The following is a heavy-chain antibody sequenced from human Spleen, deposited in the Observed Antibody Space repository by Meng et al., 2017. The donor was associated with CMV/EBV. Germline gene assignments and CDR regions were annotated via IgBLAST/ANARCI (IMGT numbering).Heavy chain of an antibody. J-gene: IGHJ4*02. Sequence: SVKVSCKASGGTFSSYAISWVRQAPGQGLEWMGGIIPILGIANYAQKFQGRVTITAGKSTSTAYMELSSLRSEDTAVYYCARELASRYCSSTSCYIRRYYFDYWGQGTLVTVSS. D-gene: IGHD2-2*02. CDR3: ARELASRYCSSTSCYIRRYYFDY. CDR1: GGTFSSYA. CDR2: IIPILGIA. V-gene: IGHV1-69*10.